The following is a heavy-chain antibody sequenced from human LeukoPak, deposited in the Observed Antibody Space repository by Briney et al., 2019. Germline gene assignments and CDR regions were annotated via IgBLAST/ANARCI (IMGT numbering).Heavy chain of an antibody. D-gene: IGHD3-3*01. CDR2: IYYSGST. Sequence: SETLSLTCTVSGGSISSYYWSWIRQPPGKGLEWIGCIYYSGSTNYNPSLKSRVTISVDTSKNQFSLKLSSVTAADTAVYYCARGPYYDFWSGYSQMGLDYWGQGTLVTVSS. V-gene: IGHV4-59*01. CDR3: ARGPYYDFWSGYSQMGLDY. CDR1: GGSISSYY. J-gene: IGHJ4*02.